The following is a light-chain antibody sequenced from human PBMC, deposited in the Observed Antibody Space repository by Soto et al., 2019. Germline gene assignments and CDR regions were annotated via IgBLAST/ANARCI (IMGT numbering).Light chain of an antibody. CDR3: QQYSSYEWT. Sequence: DIQMTQSPSTLSASIGDIVTITCRASQSISSWLAWYQHKPGKAPNLLIYMASSLERGVPSRFSGSGSGTEFTLTISRLQPDDFATYYCQQYSSYEWTFGQGTKVEIK. CDR1: QSISSW. J-gene: IGKJ1*01. V-gene: IGKV1-5*03. CDR2: MAS.